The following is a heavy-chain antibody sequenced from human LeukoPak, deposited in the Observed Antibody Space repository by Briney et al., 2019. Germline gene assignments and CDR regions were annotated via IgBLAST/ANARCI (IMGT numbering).Heavy chain of an antibody. J-gene: IGHJ4*02. V-gene: IGHV4-59*08. Sequence: PSETLSLTCTVSGVSISSYYWSWIRQPPGKGLEWIGSIHYSGSTNYNPSLKSRVTISVDTSKNQFSLKLRSVTAADTAVYYCASARDFGWEGICNWGQGTLVTVSS. D-gene: IGHD6-19*01. CDR2: IHYSGST. CDR3: ASARDFGWEGICN. CDR1: GVSISSYY.